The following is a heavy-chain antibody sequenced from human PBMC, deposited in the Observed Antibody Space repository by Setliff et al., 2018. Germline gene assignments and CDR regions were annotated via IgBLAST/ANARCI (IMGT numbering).Heavy chain of an antibody. V-gene: IGHV3-30*02. CDR2: LRSDGTTR. CDR1: GFTFGDSG. D-gene: IGHD6-13*01. Sequence: PGGSLRLSCETSGFTFGDSGMQWVRQAPGRGLEWVAFLRSDGTTRYQSDSMKARFTISRDNSKNTLYLQMNSLRAEDTAVYYCAKDGSGSYDYLDYWGQGTLVTVSS. J-gene: IGHJ4*02. CDR3: AKDGSGSYDYLDY.